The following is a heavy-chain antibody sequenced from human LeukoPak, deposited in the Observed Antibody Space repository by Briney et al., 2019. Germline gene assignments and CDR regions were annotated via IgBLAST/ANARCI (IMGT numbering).Heavy chain of an antibody. CDR3: ANAASEIYYGYYFDD. CDR2: ISGSGGST. D-gene: IGHD1-26*01. CDR1: GFTFSSYA. Sequence: GGSLRLSCAASGFTFSSYAMSWVLQAPGKWLEWVTAISGSGGSTYYADSVKGRFTISRDNSKNTLYLQMNSLKSGETAVYVGANAASEIYYGYYFDDWGQGTLVTVSS. J-gene: IGHJ4*02. V-gene: IGHV3-23*01.